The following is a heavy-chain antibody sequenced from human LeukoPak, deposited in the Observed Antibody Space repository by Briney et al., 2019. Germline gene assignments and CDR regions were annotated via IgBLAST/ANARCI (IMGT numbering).Heavy chain of an antibody. D-gene: IGHD3-10*01. CDR3: ARYMVQGVSIDY. J-gene: IGHJ4*02. Sequence: PSETLSLTCTVSGGSISSSSYYWGWIRPPPGKGLEWIGSIYYIGSTYYNPSLKSRVTISVDTSKNQFSLKLSSVTAADTAVYYCARYMVQGVSIDYWGQGTLVTVSS. CDR1: GGSISSSSYY. CDR2: IYYIGST. V-gene: IGHV4-39*01.